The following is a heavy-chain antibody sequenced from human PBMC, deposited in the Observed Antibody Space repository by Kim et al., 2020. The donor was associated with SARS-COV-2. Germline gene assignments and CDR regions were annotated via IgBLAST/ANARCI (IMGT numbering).Heavy chain of an antibody. J-gene: IGHJ3*01. D-gene: IGHD2-2*01. CDR1: GYTFTNYW. CDR3: PRPFSTSATNAFDV. CDR2: IYPGDSDV. Sequence: GESLKISCQASGYTFTNYWIGRVRQVPGKGLEWMGIIYPGDSDVRYSPSFQGQVTISVDKFSTTSYLQWRSLRASDTAMYFCPRPFSTSATNAFDVWGQGTMVTVSS. V-gene: IGHV5-51*01.